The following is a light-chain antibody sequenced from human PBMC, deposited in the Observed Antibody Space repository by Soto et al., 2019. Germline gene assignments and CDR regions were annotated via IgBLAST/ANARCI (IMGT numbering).Light chain of an antibody. V-gene: IGKV3-11*01. J-gene: IGKJ4*01. CDR1: QSVSSY. CDR3: QQRGNWPIT. CDR2: DAF. Sequence: EIVLTQSPATLSLSPGERATLSCRASQSVSSYLAWYQQKPGQAPRLLIYDAFNRATGIPARFSGSGSGTDFPLTISSLEPEDLAVYYCQQRGNWPITFGGGTKVEIK.